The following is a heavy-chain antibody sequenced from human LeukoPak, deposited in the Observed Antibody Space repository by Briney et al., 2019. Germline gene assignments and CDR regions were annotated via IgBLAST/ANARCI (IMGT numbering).Heavy chain of an antibody. Sequence: SQTLSLTCAIPGDSVSSNIAAWNWIRQSPSRGLEWLGRTYYRSKWYSDYAVSVKSRLTINADTSRNQFSLQMNSVTPEDTAVYYCASAGFRAFQIWGQGTTVTVSS. CDR2: TYYRSKWYS. V-gene: IGHV6-1*01. CDR1: GDSVSSNIAA. D-gene: IGHD3-9*01. J-gene: IGHJ3*02. CDR3: ASAGFRAFQI.